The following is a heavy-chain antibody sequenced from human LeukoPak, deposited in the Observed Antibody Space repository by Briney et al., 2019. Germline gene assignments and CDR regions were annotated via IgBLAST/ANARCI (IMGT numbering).Heavy chain of an antibody. Sequence: PSETLSLTCTVSGGSISSGGYYWSWIRQPPGKGLKWIGYIYHSGSTYYNPSLKSRVTISVDRSKNQFSLKLSSVTAADTAVYYCARGLLEWLPSEYYFDYWGQGTLVTVSS. CDR3: ARGLLEWLPSEYYFDY. J-gene: IGHJ4*02. CDR1: GGSISSGGYY. CDR2: IYHSGST. V-gene: IGHV4-30-2*01. D-gene: IGHD3-3*01.